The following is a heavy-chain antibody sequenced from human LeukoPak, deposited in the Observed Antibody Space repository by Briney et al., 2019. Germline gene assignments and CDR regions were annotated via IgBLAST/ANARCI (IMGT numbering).Heavy chain of an antibody. CDR3: ATRIVVVPAAANLRLYYFDY. J-gene: IGHJ4*02. D-gene: IGHD2-2*01. CDR1: GYTLTELS. V-gene: IGHV1-24*01. Sequence: SVNVSCKVSGYTLTELSMHWVRQAPGKGLEWMGGFYPEDGETIYAQKFQGRVTMTEDTSTDTAYMELSSLRSEDTAVYYCATRIVVVPAAANLRLYYFDYWGQGTLVTVSS. CDR2: FYPEDGET.